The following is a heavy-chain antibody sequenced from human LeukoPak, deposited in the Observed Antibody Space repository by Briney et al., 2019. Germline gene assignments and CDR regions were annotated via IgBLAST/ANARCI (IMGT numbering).Heavy chain of an antibody. CDR3: ARGATTDY. D-gene: IGHD1-26*01. Sequence: GASVKVSCKTSGYTFTDIGITWVRQAPGQGLEWVGWISSYNGSTEYALKLQGRVTMTTETSTNTAYMELRSLRSDDTAVYYCARGATTDYWGQGTLVTVSS. CDR1: GYTFTDIG. V-gene: IGHV1-18*01. J-gene: IGHJ4*02. CDR2: ISSYNGST.